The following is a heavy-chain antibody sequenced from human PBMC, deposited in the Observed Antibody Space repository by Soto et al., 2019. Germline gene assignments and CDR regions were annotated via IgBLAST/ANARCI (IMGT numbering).Heavy chain of an antibody. V-gene: IGHV2-26*01. CDR1: GFSLSNVRMG. CDR3: ARVXXXXIENYSYAVDV. CDR2: IFSDDDK. Sequence: QVTLKESGPVLVKPTETLTLTCTVSGFSLSNVRMGVSXXRQPXGKALEWLAHIFSDDDKSYNTSLKSRLTXXXXXXXXXXXXXXXXXXXXXXXXXXCARVXXXXIENYSYAVDVWGQGTTVTVSS. D-gene: IGHD2-21*01. J-gene: IGHJ6*02.